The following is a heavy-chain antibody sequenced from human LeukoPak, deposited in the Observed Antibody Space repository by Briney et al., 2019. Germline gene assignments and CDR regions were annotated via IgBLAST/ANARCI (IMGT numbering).Heavy chain of an antibody. V-gene: IGHV3-74*01. CDR2: INSDGSST. CDR1: GFTFSSYW. CDR3: ARDLGYYDSSST. D-gene: IGHD3-22*01. Sequence: GGSLRLSCAASGFTFSSYWMHWVRQAPGKGLGWVSRINSDGSSTSYADSVKGRFTISRDNAKNTLYLQMNSLRAEDTAVYYCARDLGYYDSSSTWGQGTLVTVSS. J-gene: IGHJ5*02.